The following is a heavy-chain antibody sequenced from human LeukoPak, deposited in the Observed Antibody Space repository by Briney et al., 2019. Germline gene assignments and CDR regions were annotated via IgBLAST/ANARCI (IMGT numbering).Heavy chain of an antibody. D-gene: IGHD1-1*01. Sequence: PSETLSLTCAVSGGSISSGGYSWTWVRQPPGKGLEWIGYYYSGSTYYNPSLKSRVTISVDRSKNQFSLKLSSVTAADTAVYYCARGWTHLDYWGQGTLVTVSS. J-gene: IGHJ4*02. CDR3: ARGWTHLDY. CDR1: GGSISSGGYS. V-gene: IGHV4-30-2*01. CDR2: YYSGST.